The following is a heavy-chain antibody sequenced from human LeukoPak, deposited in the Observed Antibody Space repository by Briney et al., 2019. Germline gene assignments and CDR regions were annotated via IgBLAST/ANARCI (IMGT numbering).Heavy chain of an antibody. V-gene: IGHV4-38-2*02. CDR2: IFQSGHT. Sequence: SETLSLTCTVSGYSISSGYYWGWIRQPPGKGLEWTGSIFQSGHTYYSPSLKSRVTISVDTSNNRFSLSLSAVTAADTAIYYCARDTRTAQGFDYWGQGILVTVSS. CDR1: GYSISSGYY. J-gene: IGHJ4*02. D-gene: IGHD2-15*01. CDR3: ARDTRTAQGFDY.